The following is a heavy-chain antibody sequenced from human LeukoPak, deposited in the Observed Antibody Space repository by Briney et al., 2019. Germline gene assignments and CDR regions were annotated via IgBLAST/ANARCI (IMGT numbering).Heavy chain of an antibody. CDR3: AREDGSGSYYEYYFDY. J-gene: IGHJ4*02. Sequence: SETLSLTCTVSGGSISSGGYYWSWIRQHPGTGLEWIGYIYYSGSTYYNPSLKSRVTISVDTSKNQFSLKLSSVTAADTAVYYCAREDGSGSYYEYYFDYWGQGTLVTVSS. CDR2: IYYSGST. CDR1: GGSISSGGYY. D-gene: IGHD3-10*01. V-gene: IGHV4-31*03.